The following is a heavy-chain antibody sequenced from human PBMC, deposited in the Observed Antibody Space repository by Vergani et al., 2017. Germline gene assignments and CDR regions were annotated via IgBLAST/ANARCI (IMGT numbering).Heavy chain of an antibody. D-gene: IGHD2-21*02. Sequence: QVQLEESGPGLVKPSETLSLTCTVSNDSVSNTFYYWGWIRQTPGKGLEWIGSIYYSGSTYYNPSLESRVTMSVDTSKSQFSLKLSSVTAADTAVYYCTRDRPEHIVVVTAMVFDPWGQGTLVTVSS. CDR3: TRDRPEHIVVVTAMVFDP. CDR1: NDSVSNTFYY. CDR2: IYYSGST. J-gene: IGHJ5*02. V-gene: IGHV4-39*02.